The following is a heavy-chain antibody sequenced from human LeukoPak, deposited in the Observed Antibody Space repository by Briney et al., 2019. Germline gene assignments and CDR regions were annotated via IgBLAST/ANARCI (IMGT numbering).Heavy chain of an antibody. CDR3: ARADGAFDAFDI. Sequence: SETLSLTCTVSGGTISSSSYYWGWIRQPPGKGLEWVGSIYYSGSTYYNPSLKSRVTISVDTSKNQFSLKLSCVTAADTAVYYCARADGAFDAFDIWGQGTMVTVSS. D-gene: IGHD3-10*01. CDR2: IYYSGST. V-gene: IGHV4-39*07. J-gene: IGHJ3*02. CDR1: GGTISSSSYY.